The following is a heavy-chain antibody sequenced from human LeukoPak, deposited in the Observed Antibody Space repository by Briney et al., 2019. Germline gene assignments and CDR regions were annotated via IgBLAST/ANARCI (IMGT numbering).Heavy chain of an antibody. CDR3: ARDGRFPPEVLPRYFDS. D-gene: IGHD1-14*01. CDR1: GGSVSSSAYY. V-gene: IGHV4-39*07. J-gene: IGHJ4*02. CDR2: IYYSGST. Sequence: PSETLSLTCTVSGGSVSSSAYYWGWIRQPPEKGLEWIGNIYYSGSTYYNPSLKSRVTISIDTSKNQFSLKLSSVTAADTAVYYCARDGRFPPEVLPRYFDSWGQGTLVTVSS.